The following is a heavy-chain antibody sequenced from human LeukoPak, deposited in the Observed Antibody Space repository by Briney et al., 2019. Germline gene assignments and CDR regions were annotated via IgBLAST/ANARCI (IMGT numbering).Heavy chain of an antibody. V-gene: IGHV3-30*02. Sequence: GGSLRLSCAASGFTFSSYGMHWVRQAPGKGLEWVAFIRYDGSNKYYADSVKGRFTISRDNSKNTLYLQMNSLRAEDTAVYYCARVSFGSSWYRDAFDIWGQGTMVTVSS. CDR2: IRYDGSNK. D-gene: IGHD6-13*01. J-gene: IGHJ3*02. CDR3: ARVSFGSSWYRDAFDI. CDR1: GFTFSSYG.